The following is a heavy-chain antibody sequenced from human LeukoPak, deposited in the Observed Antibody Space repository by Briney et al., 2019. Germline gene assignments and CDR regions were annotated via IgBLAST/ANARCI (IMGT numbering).Heavy chain of an antibody. CDR1: GGSISSYY. CDR3: ARAQGRAGTYYMDA. D-gene: IGHD6-13*01. V-gene: IGHV4-59*01. Sequence: SETLSLTCTVSGGSISSYYWSWIRQPPGKGLEWIGYIYYSGSTNYNPSLKSRVTISVDTSKNQFSLKLSSVTAADTAVYYCARAQGRAGTYYMDAWGKGTTVTVSS. J-gene: IGHJ6*03. CDR2: IYYSGST.